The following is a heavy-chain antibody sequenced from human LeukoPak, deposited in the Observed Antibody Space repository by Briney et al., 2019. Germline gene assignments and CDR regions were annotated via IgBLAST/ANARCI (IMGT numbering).Heavy chain of an antibody. D-gene: IGHD4-17*01. V-gene: IGHV3-23*03. CDR2: IYSGGST. Sequence: PGGSLRLSCAASGFTFSSYAMSWVRQAPGKGLEWVSVIYSGGSTYYADSVKGRFTISRDNSKNTLHLQMNSLRAEDTAVYYCAKEGANEYGDYGGIFDYWGQGTLVTVSS. CDR3: AKEGANEYGDYGGIFDY. CDR1: GFTFSSYA. J-gene: IGHJ4*02.